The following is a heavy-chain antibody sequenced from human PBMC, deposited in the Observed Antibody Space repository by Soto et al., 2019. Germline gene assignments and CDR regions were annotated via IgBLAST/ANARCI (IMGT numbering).Heavy chain of an antibody. J-gene: IGHJ6*02. CDR2: INYRGSS. D-gene: IGHD3-3*02. CDR3: VRGQPHRITMFEVVIRSYDYGMDV. V-gene: IGHV4-34*01. CDR1: GGSFTGYY. Sequence: SETLSLTCAVYGGSFTGYYWTWIRQTPGKGLEWIGEINYRGSSYYNPSLESRISMAVDTSKNQFSLKLRSVTAADTAVYFCVRGQPHRITMFEVVIRSYDYGMDVWGQGTTVTVSS.